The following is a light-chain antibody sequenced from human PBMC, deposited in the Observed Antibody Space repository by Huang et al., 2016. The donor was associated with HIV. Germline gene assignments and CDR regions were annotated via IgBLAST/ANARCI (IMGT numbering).Light chain of an antibody. CDR3: QESYSTPWT. Sequence: DIQMTQSPSSQSASVGDRVTITCRASQNIRNYLNWNQQKPGKAPNLLIYAASTLQTGVPSRFSGSGSGTDFTLTISSLQPEDFATYYCQESYSTPWTFGQGTKVEI. V-gene: IGKV1-39*01. CDR1: QNIRNY. CDR2: AAS. J-gene: IGKJ1*01.